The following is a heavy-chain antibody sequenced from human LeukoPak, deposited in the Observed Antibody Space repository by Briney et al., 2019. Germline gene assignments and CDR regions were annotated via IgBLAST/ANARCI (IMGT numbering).Heavy chain of an antibody. CDR3: AASAVVAAYY. J-gene: IGHJ4*02. CDR1: GFTFSDYY. D-gene: IGHD5-12*01. V-gene: IGHV3-11*01. Sequence: PGGSLRLSCAASGFTFSDYYMGWIRQAPGKGLDWISYISDSGSTIYYADSVKGRFTISRGNAKNSLYLQMNSLRAEDTAVYYCAASAVVAAYYWGQGTLVTVSS. CDR2: ISDSGSTI.